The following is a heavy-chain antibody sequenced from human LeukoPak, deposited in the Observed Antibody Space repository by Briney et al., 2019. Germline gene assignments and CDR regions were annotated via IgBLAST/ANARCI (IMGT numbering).Heavy chain of an antibody. D-gene: IGHD2-21*02. CDR2: IYSGGST. J-gene: IGHJ6*02. CDR3: ARDGGVVTAMAVGYGMDV. CDR1: GFTVSSNY. Sequence: QPGGSLRLSCAASGFTVSSNYMSCVRQAPGKGLEWVSVIYSGGSTYYADSVKGRFTIPRDNSKNTLYLQMNSLRAEDTAVYYCARDGGVVTAMAVGYGMDVWGQGTTVTVSS. V-gene: IGHV3-53*01.